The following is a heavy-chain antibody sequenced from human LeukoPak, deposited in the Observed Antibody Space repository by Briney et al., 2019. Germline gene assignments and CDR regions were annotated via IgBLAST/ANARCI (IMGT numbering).Heavy chain of an antibody. V-gene: IGHV3-7*04. CDR1: GFTFSNYW. D-gene: IGHD3-3*01. Sequence: PGGSQRLSCAASGFTFSNYWLSWVRQAPGKGLEWVANIKQDGSGTYYVDSVKGRFIVSRDNAKNSLYLHMSSLRADDTAVYYCARVSAIWSGYYRDYWGQGTLVTVSS. J-gene: IGHJ4*02. CDR3: ARVSAIWSGYYRDY. CDR2: IKQDGSGT.